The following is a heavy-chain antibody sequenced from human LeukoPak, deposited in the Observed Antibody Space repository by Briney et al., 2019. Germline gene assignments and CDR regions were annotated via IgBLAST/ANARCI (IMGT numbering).Heavy chain of an antibody. D-gene: IGHD3-22*01. CDR2: INHSGST. CDR3: ARGGITMIPLAR. J-gene: IGHJ4*02. Sequence: PSETLSLTCAVYGGSFSGYYWSWIRQPPGKGLEWIGEINHSGSTNYNPSLESRVTISVDTSKNQFSLKLSSVTAADTAVYYCARGGITMIPLARWGQGTLVTVSS. CDR1: GGSFSGYY. V-gene: IGHV4-34*01.